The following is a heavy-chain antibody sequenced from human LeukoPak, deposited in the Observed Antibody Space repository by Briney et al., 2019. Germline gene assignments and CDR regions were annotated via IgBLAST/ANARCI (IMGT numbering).Heavy chain of an antibody. CDR2: ISGAVGGGT. CDR3: AKGTERYREVSSYDF. CDR1: GFIFSTYT. J-gene: IGHJ4*02. V-gene: IGHV3-23*01. D-gene: IGHD3-10*01. Sequence: GGALTLSCTASGFIFSTYTMNWFRQPPGRGLDWVSAISGAVGGGTYYADVVKGRFTISRDNSKNTLYLEMNSLRADDTATYYCAKGTERYREVSSYDFWGQGTLVAVSS.